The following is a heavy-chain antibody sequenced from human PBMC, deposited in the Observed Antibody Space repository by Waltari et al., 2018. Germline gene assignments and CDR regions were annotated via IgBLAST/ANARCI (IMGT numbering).Heavy chain of an antibody. V-gene: IGHV3-7*01. CDR1: GFTLNIYW. Sequence: EVQLVESGGGLVQPGGSLRLSCAVSGFTLNIYWMSWVRQAPGKGLEFVANINQDGSEKSYVDSVKGRFTISRDNAKNSMSLQMSSLRAEDAAVYYCARDPGFSEFDLWGQGTLVSISA. CDR2: INQDGSEK. CDR3: ARDPGFSEFDL. J-gene: IGHJ3*01.